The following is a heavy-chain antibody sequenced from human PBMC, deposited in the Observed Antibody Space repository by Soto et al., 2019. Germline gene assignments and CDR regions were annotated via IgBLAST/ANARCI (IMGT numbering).Heavy chain of an antibody. CDR1: GYSFTGYD. J-gene: IGHJ6*03. Sequence: ASVKVSCKASGYSFTGYDINWVRQATGQGLEWMGWMNPNSGNTGYAQKFQGRVTMTRNTSISTAYMELSSLRSEDTAVYYCARGVRAAAAPGGYYYYMDVWGKGTTVTVSS. D-gene: IGHD6-13*01. CDR2: MNPNSGNT. V-gene: IGHV1-8*01. CDR3: ARGVRAAAAPGGYYYYMDV.